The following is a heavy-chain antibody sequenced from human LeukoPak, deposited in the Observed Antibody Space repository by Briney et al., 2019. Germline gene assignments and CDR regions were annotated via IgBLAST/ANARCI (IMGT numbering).Heavy chain of an antibody. CDR2: IYYSGST. CDR1: GGSISSSSYY. Sequence: PSETLSLTCTVSGGSISSSSYYWGWIRQPPGKGLEWIGSIYYSGSTYYNPSLKSRVTISVDTSKNQFSLKLSSVTAADTAVYYCARTLGRLWFGELLSPLNWFDPWGQGTLVTVSS. D-gene: IGHD3-10*01. CDR3: ARTLGRLWFGELLSPLNWFDP. J-gene: IGHJ5*02. V-gene: IGHV4-39*01.